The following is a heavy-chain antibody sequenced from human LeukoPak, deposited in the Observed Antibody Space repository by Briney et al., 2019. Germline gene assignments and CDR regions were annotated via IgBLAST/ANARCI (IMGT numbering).Heavy chain of an antibody. CDR1: GFTFSNYT. CDR2: IDTSSTYI. D-gene: IGHD3-10*01. CDR3: ARSHYGSGSYYLDAFDV. J-gene: IGHJ3*01. Sequence: GGSLRLSCAASGFTFSNYTMNWVRQAPGKGLDWVSSIDTSSTYIEYADSVKGRFTISRDNAKKSLHLEMNSLRAEDTAVYYCARSHYGSGSYYLDAFDVWGQGTVVTVSS. V-gene: IGHV3-21*01.